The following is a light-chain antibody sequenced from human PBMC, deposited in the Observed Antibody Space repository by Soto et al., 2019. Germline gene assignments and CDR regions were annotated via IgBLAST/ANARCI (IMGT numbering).Light chain of an antibody. CDR1: QSISSW. Sequence: DIQMTQSPSTLSASVGDRVTITCRASQSISSWLAWYQQKPGKAPKLLIYDASSLESGVPSRFSGSGSGTEFNLTISSLQPDDFATYYCQQYNSYLTLTFGQGTKVEIK. J-gene: IGKJ1*01. CDR2: DAS. V-gene: IGKV1-5*01. CDR3: QQYNSYLTLT.